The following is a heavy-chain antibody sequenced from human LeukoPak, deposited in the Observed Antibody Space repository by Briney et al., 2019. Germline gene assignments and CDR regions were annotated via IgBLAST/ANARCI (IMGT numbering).Heavy chain of an antibody. J-gene: IGHJ4*02. CDR2: ISSDGGST. CDR1: EFTFSYYW. D-gene: IGHD6-19*01. CDR3: ARDDSNGIDY. Sequence: GGSLRLSCAASEFTFSYYWTYWVRQGPGQGLVSVSRISSDGGSTTYADSVKGRFTISRDNAKNTLYLQMHSLRVEDTGIYYCARDDSNGIDYWGQGTLVTVSS. V-gene: IGHV3-74*01.